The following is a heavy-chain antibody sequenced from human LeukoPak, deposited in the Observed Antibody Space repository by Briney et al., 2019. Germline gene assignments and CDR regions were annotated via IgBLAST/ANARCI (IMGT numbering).Heavy chain of an antibody. J-gene: IGHJ4*02. V-gene: IGHV3-9*01. Sequence: GGSLRLSCAASGFTFDDYAMHWVRQAPGKGLEWVSGTNWNGANIGYAHSVKGRFTISRDHAKNSLYLQLNSLRAEDRAFYFCAKDIGPLLPPARFALAYWGQG. CDR3: AKDIGPLLPPARFALAY. CDR1: GFTFDDYA. D-gene: IGHD2-2*01. CDR2: TNWNGANI.